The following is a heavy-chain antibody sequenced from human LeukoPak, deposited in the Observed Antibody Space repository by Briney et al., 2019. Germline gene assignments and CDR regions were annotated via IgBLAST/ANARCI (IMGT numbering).Heavy chain of an antibody. CDR1: GFTFSSYE. D-gene: IGHD1-26*01. J-gene: IGHJ4*02. Sequence: PGGSLRLSCAASGFTFSSYEMNWVRQAPGKGLEWVSYISSSGSTIYYADSVKGRFTISRDNAKNSLYLQMNSLRAEDTAVYYCARSPDTAGAMGSPPYFDYWGQGTLDTVSS. CDR3: ARSPDTAGAMGSPPYFDY. CDR2: ISSSGSTI. V-gene: IGHV3-48*03.